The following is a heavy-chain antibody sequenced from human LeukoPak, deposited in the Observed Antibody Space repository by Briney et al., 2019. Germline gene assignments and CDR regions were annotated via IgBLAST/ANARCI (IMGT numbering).Heavy chain of an antibody. CDR3: ARVYGNYGTYYYYYYMDV. V-gene: IGHV4-59*11. Sequence: PSETLSLTCTVSGGSTSSHYWSWIRQPPGKGLEWIGYIHDSGSINYKSSLKSRVTISVDRSKNQFSLNLSSVTAADTAVYYCARVYGNYGTYYYYYYMDVWGKGTTVTVSS. J-gene: IGHJ6*03. D-gene: IGHD4-11*01. CDR2: IHDSGSI. CDR1: GGSTSSHY.